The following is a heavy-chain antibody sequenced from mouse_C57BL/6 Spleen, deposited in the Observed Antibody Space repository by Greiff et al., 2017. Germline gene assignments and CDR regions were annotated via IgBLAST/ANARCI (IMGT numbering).Heavy chain of an antibody. J-gene: IGHJ1*03. D-gene: IGHD1-1*01. V-gene: IGHV1-55*01. Sequence: VKLQQPGAELVKPGASVKMSCKASGYTFTSYWITWVKQRPGQGLEWIGDIYPGSGSTNYNEKFKSKATLTVDTSSSTAYMQLSSLTSEDSAVYYCARGSLDLYYGSSYWYFDVWGTGTTVTVSS. CDR3: ARGSLDLYYGSSYWYFDV. CDR2: IYPGSGST. CDR1: GYTFTSYW.